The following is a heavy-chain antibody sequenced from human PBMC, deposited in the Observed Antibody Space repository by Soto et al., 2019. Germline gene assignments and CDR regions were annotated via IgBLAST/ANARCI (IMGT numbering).Heavy chain of an antibody. CDR3: ATFSIVGTVIFNH. V-gene: IGHV4-39*02. Sequence: SETLSLTCAVSGGPISSRTYSWGWIRQPPGKSLEWIGAINHSGNTYFAPSLKSRLTMSIDTSRNHVSLHLTSVTAADTAVYYCATFSIVGTVIFNHCGQGTQVTVSS. CDR2: INHSGNT. J-gene: IGHJ4*02. CDR1: GGPISSRTYS. D-gene: IGHD1-26*01.